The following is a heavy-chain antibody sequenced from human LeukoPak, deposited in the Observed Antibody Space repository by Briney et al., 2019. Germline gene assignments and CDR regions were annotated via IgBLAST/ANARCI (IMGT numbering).Heavy chain of an antibody. D-gene: IGHD6-13*01. Sequence: GGSLRLSCSASGFTFSSYSMNWVRQAPGKGLEWVSYISSSSSTIYYADSVKGRFTISRDNAKNSLYLQMDSLRAEDTAVYYCAKSASGSIAAAGDFDYWGQGTLVTVSS. CDR2: ISSSSSTI. J-gene: IGHJ4*02. CDR3: AKSASGSIAAAGDFDY. CDR1: GFTFSSYS. V-gene: IGHV3-48*04.